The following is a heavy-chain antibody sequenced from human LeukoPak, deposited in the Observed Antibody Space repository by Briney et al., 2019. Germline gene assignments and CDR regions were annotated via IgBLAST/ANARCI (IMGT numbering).Heavy chain of an antibody. CDR3: ARAQTIPPYYYYGMDV. D-gene: IGHD2-2*02. CDR1: GFTFSSYA. CDR2: ISGSGGST. J-gene: IGHJ6*02. V-gene: IGHV3-23*01. Sequence: GGSLRLSCAASGFTFSSYAMSWVRQAPGKGLEWVSAISGSGGSTYYADSVKGRFTISRDNSKNTLYLQMNSLRAEDTAVYYCARAQTIPPYYYYGMDVWGQGTTVTVSS.